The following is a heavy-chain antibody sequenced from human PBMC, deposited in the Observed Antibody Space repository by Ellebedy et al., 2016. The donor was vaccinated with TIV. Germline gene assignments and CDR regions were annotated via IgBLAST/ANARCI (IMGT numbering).Heavy chain of an antibody. D-gene: IGHD2-2*01. V-gene: IGHV3-7*01. Sequence: PGGSLRLSCAASGFTFTGFSMSWVRQAPGKGLEWVAHIMENGYARYYVDSVKGRFTISRDNAKNPVYLQMNSLRADDTAVFYCVSFAFNYAMDSWGQGTLVTVSS. J-gene: IGHJ5*01. CDR1: GFTFTGFS. CDR2: IMENGYAR. CDR3: VSFAFNYAMDS.